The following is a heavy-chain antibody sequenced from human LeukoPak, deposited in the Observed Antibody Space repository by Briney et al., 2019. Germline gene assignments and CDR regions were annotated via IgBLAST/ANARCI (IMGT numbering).Heavy chain of an antibody. Sequence: GGSLRLSCAASGFTFSSYGMHWVRQAPGKGLEWVAVIWYDGSNKYYADSVKGRFTISRDNSKNTLYLQMNSLRAEDTAVYYCARSLYSYGYGPFDYWGQGTLVTVSS. CDR3: ARSLYSYGYGPFDY. D-gene: IGHD5-18*01. J-gene: IGHJ4*02. CDR1: GFTFSSYG. V-gene: IGHV3-33*01. CDR2: IWYDGSNK.